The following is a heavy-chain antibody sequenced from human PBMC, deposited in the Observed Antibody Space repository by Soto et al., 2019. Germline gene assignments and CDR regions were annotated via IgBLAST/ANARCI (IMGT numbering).Heavy chain of an antibody. CDR2: ISSSSSTI. CDR1: GFTFSSYS. Sequence: GGSLRLSCAASGFTFSSYSMNWVRQAPGKGLEWVSFISSSSSTIYYADSVKGRFTISRENARNSLYLQMNSLRDEDTAVYYCARDRVPQGRFGELSDYWGQGTLVTVSS. V-gene: IGHV3-48*02. J-gene: IGHJ4*02. CDR3: ARDRVPQGRFGELSDY. D-gene: IGHD3-10*01.